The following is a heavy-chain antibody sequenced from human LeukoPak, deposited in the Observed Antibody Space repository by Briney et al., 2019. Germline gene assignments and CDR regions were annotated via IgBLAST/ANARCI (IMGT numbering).Heavy chain of an antibody. CDR1: GYTFTGYY. CDR3: ASYYDSSRYHPSRFDY. Sequence: ASVKVSCKASGYTFTGYYMHWVRQAPGQGLEWMGWINPNSGATYYAQKFEGRVTMTRDTSITTAYMELSRLRSDDTAVYYCASYYDSSRYHPSRFDYWGRGTLVSVSS. V-gene: IGHV1-2*02. D-gene: IGHD3-22*01. J-gene: IGHJ4*02. CDR2: INPNSGAT.